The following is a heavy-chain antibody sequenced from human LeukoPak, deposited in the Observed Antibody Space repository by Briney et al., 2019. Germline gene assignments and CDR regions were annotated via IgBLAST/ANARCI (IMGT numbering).Heavy chain of an antibody. CDR3: ARDRTHGWYEFDY. J-gene: IGHJ4*02. D-gene: IGHD6-19*01. V-gene: IGHV3-23*01. CDR1: GFTFSSYA. Sequence: QPGGSLRLSCAASGFTFSSYAMSWVRQAPGKGLEWFSGISGSGGSTYYADSVKGRFTISRDNSKNTLYLQMNSLRAEDTAVYYCARDRTHGWYEFDYWGQGTLVTVSS. CDR2: ISGSGGST.